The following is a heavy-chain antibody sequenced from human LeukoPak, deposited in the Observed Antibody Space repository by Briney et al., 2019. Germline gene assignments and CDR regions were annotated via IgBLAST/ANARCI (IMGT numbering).Heavy chain of an antibody. CDR1: GFTFSDYW. CDR3: ARELVYCGHTRCHKPLDF. CDR2: INGDGSSA. Sequence: GGSLRLSCVASGFTFSDYWMDWVRQVPGKGLVWVSRINGDGSSASYADSVKGRFTISRDNAKNTMYLQMNSLRGEDTAVYYCARELVYCGHTRCHKPLDFWGQGTLATVSS. J-gene: IGHJ4*02. D-gene: IGHD2-2*01. V-gene: IGHV3-74*01.